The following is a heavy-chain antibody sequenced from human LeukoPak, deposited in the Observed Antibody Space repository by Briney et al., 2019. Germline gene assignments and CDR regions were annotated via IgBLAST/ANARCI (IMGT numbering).Heavy chain of an antibody. CDR1: GFTFSSYW. CDR3: ARASGSRTIDY. Sequence: GGSLRLSCAASGFTFSSYWMNWVRQAPGKGLEWVSSISSSSSYIYYADSVKGRFTISRDNAKNSLYLQMNSLRAEDTAVYYCARASGSRTIDYWGQGTLVTVSS. D-gene: IGHD1-26*01. V-gene: IGHV3-21*01. J-gene: IGHJ4*02. CDR2: ISSSSSYI.